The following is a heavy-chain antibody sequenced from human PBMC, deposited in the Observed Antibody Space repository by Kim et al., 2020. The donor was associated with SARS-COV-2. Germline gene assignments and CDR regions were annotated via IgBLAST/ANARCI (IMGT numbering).Heavy chain of an antibody. J-gene: IGHJ4*02. V-gene: IGHV4-4*02. CDR2: ISHSGTT. CDR1: GGSISSSNW. CDR3: ARGDYFDF. Sequence: SETLSLTCAVSGGSISSSNWWNWVRQPPGKGLEWIGQISHSGTTNYNPSLKSRVTMLVEKSKNQFSLKLRSVTAADTAVYYCARGDYFDFWGLGTLVTVS.